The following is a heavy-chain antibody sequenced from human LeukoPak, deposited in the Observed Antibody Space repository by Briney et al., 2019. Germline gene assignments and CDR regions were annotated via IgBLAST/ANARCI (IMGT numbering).Heavy chain of an antibody. D-gene: IGHD3-16*01. J-gene: IGHJ6*02. CDR1: GFIFSSYG. Sequence: GGSLRLSCAASGFIFSSYGMHWVRQAPGEGMEWVAVISHDGSNKYYADSVKGRFTISRDKSKNTPYLQMNSLRAEDTAVYYCAKDQEMLTYYYYGMDVWGQGTTVTVSS. CDR3: AKDQEMLTYYYYGMDV. CDR2: ISHDGSNK. V-gene: IGHV3-30*18.